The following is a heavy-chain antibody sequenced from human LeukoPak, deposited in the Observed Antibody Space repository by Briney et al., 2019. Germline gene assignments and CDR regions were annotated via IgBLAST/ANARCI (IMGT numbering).Heavy chain of an antibody. Sequence: ASVKVSCKASGYTFTSYGISWVRQAPGQGLEWMGGIIPIFGTANYAQKFQGRVTITADESTSTAYMELSSLRSEDTAVYYCARDRGITMVRGWDYFDYWGQGTLVTVSS. CDR2: IIPIFGTA. D-gene: IGHD3-10*01. V-gene: IGHV1-69*13. CDR1: GYTFTSYG. CDR3: ARDRGITMVRGWDYFDY. J-gene: IGHJ4*02.